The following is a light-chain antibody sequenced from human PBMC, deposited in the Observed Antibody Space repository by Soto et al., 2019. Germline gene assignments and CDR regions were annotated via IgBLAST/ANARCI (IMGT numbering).Light chain of an antibody. V-gene: IGKV1-39*01. CDR2: AAS. CDR3: QQSYSTLG. Sequence: DIELTQSPSTLSASVGDRVTITCRASQSISSWLAWYQQKPGKAPKLLIYAASSLQSGVPSRLSGSGSGTDFTLTIRSLQPEDFATYYCQQSYSTLGFGQGTRLEIK. J-gene: IGKJ5*01. CDR1: QSISSW.